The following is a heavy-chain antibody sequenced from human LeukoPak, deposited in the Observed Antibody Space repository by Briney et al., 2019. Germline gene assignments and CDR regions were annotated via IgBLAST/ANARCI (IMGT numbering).Heavy chain of an antibody. V-gene: IGHV3-33*01. CDR2: IWYDGSNK. D-gene: IGHD1-26*01. J-gene: IGHJ6*01. CDR3: ARRRWGYYYYGMDV. Sequence: GGSLRLYCAASGFTFSSYGMHWVRQAPGKGLEWVAVIWYDGSNKYYADSVKGRFTISRDNSKNTLYLQMNSLRAEDTAVYYCARRRWGYYYYGMDVWGQGTTVTVSS. CDR1: GFTFSSYG.